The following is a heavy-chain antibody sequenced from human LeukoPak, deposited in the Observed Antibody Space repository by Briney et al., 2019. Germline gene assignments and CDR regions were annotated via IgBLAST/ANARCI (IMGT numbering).Heavy chain of an antibody. D-gene: IGHD6-13*01. Sequence: SETLSLTCSVSSRLISTYAGSWVRQPPGKGLEWIGYIYYSESTNYNPSLGSRVSVSVDTSKNQFSLKLNSVTAADSAVYYCARGHVDIAPAGNYRYYCMDVWGKGTTVTVS. J-gene: IGHJ6*03. CDR1: SRLISTYA. V-gene: IGHV4-59*01. CDR3: ARGHVDIAPAGNYRYYCMDV. CDR2: IYYSEST.